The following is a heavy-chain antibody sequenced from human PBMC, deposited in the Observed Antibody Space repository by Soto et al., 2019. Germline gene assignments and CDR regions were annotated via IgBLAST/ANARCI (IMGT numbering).Heavy chain of an antibody. CDR2: VYYRGRS. Sequence: ASETLSLTCTVSGGSVSNSNYYWGWIRQSPGKGLEWIGSVYYRGRSYSKSSVKSRITISVDTSKNQFSLKLSSVTAADTAVYYCARENYCSSTSCQGGWFDPWGQGTLVTVSS. J-gene: IGHJ5*02. CDR1: GGSVSNSNYY. CDR3: ARENYCSSTSCQGGWFDP. V-gene: IGHV4-39*07. D-gene: IGHD2-2*01.